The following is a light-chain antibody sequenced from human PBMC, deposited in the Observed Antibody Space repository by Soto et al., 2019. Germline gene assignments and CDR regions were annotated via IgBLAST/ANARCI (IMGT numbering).Light chain of an antibody. CDR2: GAS. J-gene: IGKJ1*01. Sequence: EIVMTQSPATLSVSPGERATLSCRASQNVDSNYLAWYQQKPGQAPRIIIFGASGRATGIPDRFSGSGSGTDFTLTISRLEPEDFAVYYCQQYGSLSWTFGQGTRWIS. CDR3: QQYGSLSWT. CDR1: QNVDSNY. V-gene: IGKV3-20*01.